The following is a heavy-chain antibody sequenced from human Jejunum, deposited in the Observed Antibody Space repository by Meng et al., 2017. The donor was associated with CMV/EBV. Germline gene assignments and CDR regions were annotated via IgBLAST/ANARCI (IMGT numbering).Heavy chain of an antibody. D-gene: IGHD6-19*01. V-gene: IGHV1-18*04. CDR2: ISVKNGEA. CDR1: GYIFTNYY. Sequence: QVPLVQSGAYAKKPWASMKVSCKASGYIFTNYYISWVRQAPGQGLEWMGWISVKNGEAKYPQNFQGRVTMTTDTTTNTAYMDLRSLRSDDTAVYYCARDPSNTSGRYAYFDYWGQGTLVTVSS. CDR3: ARDPSNTSGRYAYFDY. J-gene: IGHJ4*02.